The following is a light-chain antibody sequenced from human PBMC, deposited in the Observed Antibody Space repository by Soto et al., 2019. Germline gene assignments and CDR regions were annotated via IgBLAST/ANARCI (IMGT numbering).Light chain of an antibody. CDR2: AAS. CDR1: QGISSW. J-gene: IGKJ2*01. CDR3: QQANSFPAT. Sequence: DIQMTQSPSSVSASVGDRVTITCRASQGISSWLGWYQQKPGKAPKLMIYAASSLQSGVPTRFSSSGSGTDFNLPISSLQPEDFATYYCQQANSFPATFGQGTKLEIK. V-gene: IGKV1D-12*01.